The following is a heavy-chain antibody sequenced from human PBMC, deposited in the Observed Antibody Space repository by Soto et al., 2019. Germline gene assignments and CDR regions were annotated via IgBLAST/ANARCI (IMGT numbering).Heavy chain of an antibody. CDR1: GFTLAKYT. D-gene: IGHD3-3*02. Sequence: GGSLRLSCAASGFTLAKYTMGWVRQAPGKGLEWVAESYSTGGTEYADSVKGRFSISRDNSKNMLFLQMNSLPVEDTALYYCARVREPDRIRTFDSWGKGPLVTVS. J-gene: IGHJ4*02. CDR3: ARVREPDRIRTFDS. CDR2: SYSTGGT. V-gene: IGHV3-23*01.